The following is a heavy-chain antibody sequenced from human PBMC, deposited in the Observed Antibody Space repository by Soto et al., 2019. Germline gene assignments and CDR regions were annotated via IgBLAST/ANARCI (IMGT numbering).Heavy chain of an antibody. V-gene: IGHV1-69*06. CDR2: IIPIFGTA. J-gene: IGHJ6*02. Sequence: QVQLVQSGAEVKKPGSSVKVSCKASGGTFSSYAISWVRQAPGQGLEWMGGIIPIFGTANYAQKFQGRVTITADKSTSTAYMELSSLRSEDTAVYYCARRNFWSGYYAYYYYGMDVWGQGTTVTVSS. D-gene: IGHD3-3*01. CDR3: ARRNFWSGYYAYYYYGMDV. CDR1: GGTFSSYA.